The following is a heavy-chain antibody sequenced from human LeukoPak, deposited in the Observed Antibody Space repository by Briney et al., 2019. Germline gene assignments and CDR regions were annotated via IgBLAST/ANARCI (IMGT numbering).Heavy chain of an antibody. V-gene: IGHV3-30*18. CDR3: GKSYYDFWSGWDYYYGMDV. CDR2: ISHDGSNK. D-gene: IGHD3-3*01. J-gene: IGHJ6*01. CDR1: GFTFSSYG. Sequence: RSLTLSCAASGFTFSSYGRHWVRQAPGKGLEWLAVISHDGSNKYYADSVKGRFTISRDNSKNTLYLQMNSVRDEDTGVYYCGKSYYDFWSGWDYYYGMDVWGEGPRVSV.